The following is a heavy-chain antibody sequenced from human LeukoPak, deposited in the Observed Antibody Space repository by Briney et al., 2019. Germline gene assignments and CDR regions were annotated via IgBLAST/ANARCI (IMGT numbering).Heavy chain of an antibody. CDR1: GGSISSHY. J-gene: IGHJ6*03. CDR3: ARYGDLYYYYMDV. CDR2: INHSGST. Sequence: PSETLSLTCIVSGGSISSHYWSWIRQPPGKGLEWIGEINHSGSTNYNPSLKSRVTISVDTSKNQFSLKLSSVTAADTAVYYCARYGDLYYYYMDVWGKGTTVTVSS. D-gene: IGHD4-17*01. V-gene: IGHV4-34*01.